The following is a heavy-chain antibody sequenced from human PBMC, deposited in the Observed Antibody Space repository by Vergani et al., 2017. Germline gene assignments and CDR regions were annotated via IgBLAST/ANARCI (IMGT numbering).Heavy chain of an antibody. Sequence: QVQLVESGGGLVKPGGSLRLSCAASGFTFSDYYMSWIRQAPGKGLEWVSYISSSGSTIYYADSVKGRFTISRDNAKNSLYLQMNSLRAEDTAVYYCARQMGLTYCSSTSCTAAHLDYYYYGMDVWGQGTTVTVSS. J-gene: IGHJ6*02. V-gene: IGHV3-11*01. CDR2: ISSSGSTI. CDR3: ARQMGLTYCSSTSCTAAHLDYYYYGMDV. D-gene: IGHD2-2*01. CDR1: GFTFSDYY.